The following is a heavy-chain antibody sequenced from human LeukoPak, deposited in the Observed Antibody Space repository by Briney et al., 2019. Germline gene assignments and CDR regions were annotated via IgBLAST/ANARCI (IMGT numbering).Heavy chain of an antibody. CDR3: AREGRFGELSPHMDV. Sequence: KPSETLSLTCTVSGGSISSGGYSWSWIRQPPGKGLEWIGYIYHSGSTYYNPSLKSRVTISVDRSKNQFSLKLSSVTAADTAVYYCAREGRFGELSPHMDVWGQGTTVTVSS. CDR2: IYHSGST. D-gene: IGHD3-10*01. CDR1: GGSISSGGYS. J-gene: IGHJ6*02. V-gene: IGHV4-30-2*01.